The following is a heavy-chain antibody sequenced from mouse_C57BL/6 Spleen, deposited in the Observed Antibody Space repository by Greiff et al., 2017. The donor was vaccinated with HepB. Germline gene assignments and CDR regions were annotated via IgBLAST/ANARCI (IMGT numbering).Heavy chain of an antibody. CDR1: GYTFTSYW. V-gene: IGHV1-64*01. CDR3: AISDSSGRPWFAY. J-gene: IGHJ3*01. D-gene: IGHD3-2*02. CDR2: IHPNSGST. Sequence: QVQLQQPGAELVKPGASVKLSCKASGYTFTSYWMHWVKQRPGQGLEWIGMIHPNSGSTNYNEKFKSKATLTVDKSSSTAYMQLSSLTSEDSAVYDCAISDSSGRPWFAYWGQGTLVTVSA.